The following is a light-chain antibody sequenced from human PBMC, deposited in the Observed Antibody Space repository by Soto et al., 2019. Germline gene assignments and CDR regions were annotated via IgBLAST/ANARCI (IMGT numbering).Light chain of an antibody. V-gene: IGKV3-20*01. J-gene: IGKJ1*01. CDR1: QSVSSTY. Sequence: EIVLTQSPGTLSLSPGERATLSCRASQSVSSTYLAWYQQKPGQAPRLLIYHASSRATGIPDRFSGSGSGTDFTLTISRLEPEVFALYYCQQYGSSLETFGQGTKVDIK. CDR2: HAS. CDR3: QQYGSSLET.